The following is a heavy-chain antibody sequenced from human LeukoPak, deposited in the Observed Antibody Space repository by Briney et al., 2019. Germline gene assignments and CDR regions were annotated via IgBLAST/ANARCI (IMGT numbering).Heavy chain of an antibody. J-gene: IGHJ3*02. V-gene: IGHV4-61*02. D-gene: IGHD7-27*01. CDR3: ARDLGYDAFDI. CDR1: GGSISSGSYY. Sequence: KSSQTLSLTCTVSGGSISSGSYYWSWIRQPAGKGLEWIGRIYTSGSTNYNPSLKGRVTISVDTSKSQFSLKLSSVTAADTAVYYCARDLGYDAFDIWGQGTMVTVSS. CDR2: IYTSGST.